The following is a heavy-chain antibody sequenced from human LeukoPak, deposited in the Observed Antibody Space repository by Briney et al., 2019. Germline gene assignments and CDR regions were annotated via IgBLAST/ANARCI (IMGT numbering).Heavy chain of an antibody. Sequence: TGGSLRLSCAVSGFTHRGYWMSWVRQAPGKGLEWVANINRDGSEENYVASVKGRFTISRDNAKNLLYLQMNNLRAEDTAVYYCVRDIWSCTSSSCFVDWGQGTLVTVS. J-gene: IGHJ4*02. D-gene: IGHD2-2*01. CDR2: INRDGSEE. V-gene: IGHV3-7*05. CDR1: GFTHRGYW. CDR3: VRDIWSCTSSSCFVD.